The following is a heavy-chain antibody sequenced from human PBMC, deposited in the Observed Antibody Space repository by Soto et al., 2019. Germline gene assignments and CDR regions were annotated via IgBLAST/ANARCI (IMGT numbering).Heavy chain of an antibody. Sequence: PSETLSLTCAVYGGSFSGYYWSWIRQPPGKGLEWIGEINHSGSTNYNPSLKSRVTISVDTSKNQFSLKLSSVTAADTAVYYCARGWTVAAPRGFDPWGQGTLVTVS. V-gene: IGHV4-34*01. CDR3: ARGWTVAAPRGFDP. CDR1: GGSFSGYY. D-gene: IGHD2-15*01. J-gene: IGHJ5*02. CDR2: INHSGST.